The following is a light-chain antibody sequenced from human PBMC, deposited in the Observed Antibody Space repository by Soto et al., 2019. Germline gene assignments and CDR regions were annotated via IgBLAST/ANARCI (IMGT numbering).Light chain of an antibody. CDR3: QQSVAYPLT. CDR2: KAS. Sequence: DIHMTQSPSTLSASVGDRVTIPCRASQSIADWLAWYQQKPGKAPKLLIYKASTLESGVPSRFSGSGSGTELTLTISSLQPDDFATYSCQQSVAYPLTFGGGTKVDIK. V-gene: IGKV1-5*03. J-gene: IGKJ4*01. CDR1: QSIADW.